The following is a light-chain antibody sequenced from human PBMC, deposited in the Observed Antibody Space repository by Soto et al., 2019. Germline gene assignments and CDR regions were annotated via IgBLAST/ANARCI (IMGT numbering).Light chain of an antibody. V-gene: IGKV3-15*01. CDR1: QSVSSN. J-gene: IGKJ1*01. CDR2: GAS. Sequence: EIVTTQSPATLSVSPGERATLSCRASQSVSSNLAWYQQKPGQAPRLLIYGASTRANGIPARFSGSGSGTEFTLTISSLQSEDFAVYYCQQYNNWPRTFGQGTKVDIK. CDR3: QQYNNWPRT.